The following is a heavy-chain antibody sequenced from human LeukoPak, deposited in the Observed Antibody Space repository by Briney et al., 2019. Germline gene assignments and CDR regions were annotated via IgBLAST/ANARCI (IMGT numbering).Heavy chain of an antibody. CDR2: INHSGST. D-gene: IGHD3-10*01. CDR1: GGSFSGYY. Sequence: SETLSLTCAVYGGSFSGYYWGWIRQPPGKGLEWIGEINHSGSTNYNPSLKSRVTISVDTSKNQFSLKLSSVTAADTAVYYCARSAYYYGSGRGYFDYWGQGTLVTVSS. CDR3: ARSAYYYGSGRGYFDY. V-gene: IGHV4-34*01. J-gene: IGHJ4*02.